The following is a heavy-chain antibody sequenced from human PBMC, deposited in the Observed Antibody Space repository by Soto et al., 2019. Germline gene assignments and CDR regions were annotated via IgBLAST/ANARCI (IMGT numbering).Heavy chain of an antibody. CDR2: IRSKANSYAT. J-gene: IGHJ3*02. D-gene: IGHD1-1*01. CDR1: GFAFSGSA. V-gene: IGHV3-73*01. CDR3: TRAVRLSGDAFDI. Sequence: GGSLRLSCAASGFAFSGSAMHWVRQASGKGLEWVGRIRSKANSYATTYAASVEGRFTISRDDSESIASLLMNSLKTEDTAVYYCTRAVRLSGDAFDIWGQGTLVTVSS.